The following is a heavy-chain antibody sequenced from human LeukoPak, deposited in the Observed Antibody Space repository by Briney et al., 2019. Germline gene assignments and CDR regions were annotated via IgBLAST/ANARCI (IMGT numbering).Heavy chain of an antibody. Sequence: SVKVSCKASGGTFSSYAISWVRQAPGQGLEWMGRIIPILGIANYAQKFQGRVTITADKSTSTAYMELSSLRSEDTAVYYCARDRGHCDTARCYINWFDPWGQGTLVTVS. CDR2: IIPILGIA. CDR3: ARDRGHCDTARCYINWFDP. J-gene: IGHJ5*02. V-gene: IGHV1-69*04. D-gene: IGHD5-18*01. CDR1: GGTFSSYA.